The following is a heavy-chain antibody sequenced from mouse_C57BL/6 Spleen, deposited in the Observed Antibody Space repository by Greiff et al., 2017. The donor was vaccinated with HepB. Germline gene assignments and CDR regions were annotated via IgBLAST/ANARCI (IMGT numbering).Heavy chain of an antibody. CDR2: INPNNGGT. Sequence: EVQLQQSGPELVKPGASVKIPCKASGYTFTDYNMDWVKQSHGKSLEWIGDINPNNGGTIYNQKFKGKATLTADKSSSTAYMELRSRTSEDTAVYYCSRRSPVSGYAMDYWGQGTSVTVSS. J-gene: IGHJ4*01. CDR1: GYTFTDYN. V-gene: IGHV1-18*01. CDR3: SRRSPVSGYAMDY.